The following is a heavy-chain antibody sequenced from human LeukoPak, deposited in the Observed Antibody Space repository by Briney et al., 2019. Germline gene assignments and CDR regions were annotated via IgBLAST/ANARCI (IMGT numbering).Heavy chain of an antibody. CDR2: ISAYNGNT. CDR1: GYTFTSYG. D-gene: IGHD1-26*01. V-gene: IGHV1-18*01. CDR3: VGLRGSYYLLDY. Sequence: ASVKVSCKASGYTFTSYGISWVRQAPGQGLEWMGWISAYNGNTNYAQKLQGRVTMTTDTSTSTAYMELRSLRSDDTAVYYCVGLRGSYYLLDYWGQGTLVTVSS. J-gene: IGHJ4*02.